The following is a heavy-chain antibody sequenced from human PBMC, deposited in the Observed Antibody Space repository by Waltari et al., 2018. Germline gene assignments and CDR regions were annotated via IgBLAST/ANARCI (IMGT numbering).Heavy chain of an antibody. CDR2: IIPIFGTA. Sequence: QVQLVQSGAEVKKPGASVKVSCKASGYTFTSYGISWVRQAPGQGLEWMGGIIPIFGTANYAQKFQGRVTITADESTSTAYMELSSLRSEDTAVYYCARHYDSSGYPSHAFDIWGQGTMVTVSS. CDR3: ARHYDSSGYPSHAFDI. J-gene: IGHJ3*02. CDR1: GYTFTSYG. D-gene: IGHD3-22*01. V-gene: IGHV1-69*13.